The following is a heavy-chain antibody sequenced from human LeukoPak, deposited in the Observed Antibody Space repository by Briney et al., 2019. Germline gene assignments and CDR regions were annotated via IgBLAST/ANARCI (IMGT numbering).Heavy chain of an antibody. V-gene: IGHV4-34*01. Sequence: SETLSLTCAVYGGSFSDYFWGWIRQPPGKGLEWIGEINHSGRTYYNPSLKSRVTISVDTSKNQFSLNLSSVTAADTAVYYCARDVEVVPAAIHYGMDVWGQGTTVTVSS. CDR1: GGSFSDYF. CDR3: ARDVEVVPAAIHYGMDV. CDR2: INHSGRT. J-gene: IGHJ6*02. D-gene: IGHD2-2*01.